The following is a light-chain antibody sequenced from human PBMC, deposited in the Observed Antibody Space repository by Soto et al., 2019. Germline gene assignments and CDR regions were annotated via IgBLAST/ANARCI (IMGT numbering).Light chain of an antibody. CDR1: QSVSGSY. J-gene: IGKJ1*01. V-gene: IGKV3-20*01. CDR2: GAS. Sequence: NVLTQSPGTLSLSPGERATPSCRASQSVSGSYLAWYQHKPGQAPRLLIYGASNRATGIPDRFSGSGSGTDFTLTISRLEPEDFAVYYCQQYGSSGTFGQGTKVDIK. CDR3: QQYGSSGT.